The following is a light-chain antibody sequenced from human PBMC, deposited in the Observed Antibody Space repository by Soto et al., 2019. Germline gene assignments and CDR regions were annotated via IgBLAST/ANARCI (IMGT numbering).Light chain of an antibody. Sequence: QSALTQPASVSGSPGQSITICCTGTSXDVGGYDYVSWYQLHPGKAPKLMIFEVSNRPSGVSYRFSGSKSGNTASLTISGLQAEDEADYFCSSYSISTAYLFGTGTKVTVL. V-gene: IGLV2-14*01. CDR1: SXDVGGYDY. CDR3: SSYSISTAYL. J-gene: IGLJ1*01. CDR2: EVS.